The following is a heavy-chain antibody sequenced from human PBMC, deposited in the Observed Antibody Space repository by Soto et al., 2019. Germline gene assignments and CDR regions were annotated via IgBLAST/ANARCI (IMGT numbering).Heavy chain of an antibody. J-gene: IGHJ6*04. V-gene: IGHV4-30-4*01. CDR2: IYYSGST. D-gene: IGHD4-17*01. CDR1: GCSISRGDYY. Sequence: KLSLTCTFSGCSISRGDYYWGGIRQPPGKGLEWIGYIYYSGSTYYNPSLKSRVTISVDTSKNQFSLKLSSVTAADTAVYYCASDQAVKYGMDVLGKWTTV. CDR3: ASDQAVKYGMDV.